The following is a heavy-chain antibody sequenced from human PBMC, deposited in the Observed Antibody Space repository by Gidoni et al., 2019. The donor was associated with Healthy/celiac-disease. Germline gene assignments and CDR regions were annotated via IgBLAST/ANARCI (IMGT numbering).Heavy chain of an antibody. V-gene: IGHV3-21*01. Sequence: EVQLVESGGGLVKPGGSLRLSCAASGFTFGSYSMNWVRQAPGKGLEWVSSISSSSSYIYYADSVKGRFTISRDNAKNSLYLQMNSLRAEDTAVYYCAREDIVVVPAAMDYYGMDVWGQGTTVTVSS. J-gene: IGHJ6*02. CDR1: GFTFGSYS. CDR2: ISSSSSYI. D-gene: IGHD2-2*01. CDR3: AREDIVVVPAAMDYYGMDV.